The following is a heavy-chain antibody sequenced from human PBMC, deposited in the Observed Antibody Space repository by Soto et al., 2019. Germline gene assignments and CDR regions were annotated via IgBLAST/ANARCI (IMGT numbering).Heavy chain of an antibody. Sequence: PGESLKISCKGSGYSFTSYWISWVRQMPGKGLEWMGRIDPSDSYTNYSPSFQGHVTISADKSISTAYLQWSSLKASDTAMYYCAREYCSGGSCYSDAFDIWGQGTMVTVSS. J-gene: IGHJ3*02. V-gene: IGHV5-10-1*01. CDR2: IDPSDSYT. CDR3: AREYCSGGSCYSDAFDI. D-gene: IGHD2-15*01. CDR1: GYSFTSYW.